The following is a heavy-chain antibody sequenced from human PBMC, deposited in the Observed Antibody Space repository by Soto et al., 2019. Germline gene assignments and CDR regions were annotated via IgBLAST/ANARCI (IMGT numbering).Heavy chain of an antibody. V-gene: IGHV3-23*01. CDR3: AKDTRREGGATLFDD. J-gene: IGHJ4*02. CDR1: GFTFSSYA. CDR2: ISGSGGST. Sequence: GGSLRLSCAASGFTFSSYAMSWVRQAPGKGLEWVSAISGSGGSTYYADSVKGRFTIARDNSKNTLYLQMNSLRAEDTAVYSSAKDTRREGGATLFDDWGQGTLVTVSS. D-gene: IGHD1-26*01.